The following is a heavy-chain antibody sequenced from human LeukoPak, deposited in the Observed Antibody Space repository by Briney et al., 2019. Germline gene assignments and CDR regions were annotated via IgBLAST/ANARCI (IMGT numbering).Heavy chain of an antibody. CDR3: TTDRSSIALRPH. CDR1: GFTFSSYW. Sequence: GGSLRLSCAASGFTFSSYWMHWVRRAPGKGLVWVSRINTDGSTTNYADSVKGRFTISRDNAKNTLYLQMNSLRAEDTAVYYCTTDRSSIALRPHWGQGTLVTVSS. J-gene: IGHJ4*02. D-gene: IGHD6-6*01. V-gene: IGHV3-74*01. CDR2: INTDGSTT.